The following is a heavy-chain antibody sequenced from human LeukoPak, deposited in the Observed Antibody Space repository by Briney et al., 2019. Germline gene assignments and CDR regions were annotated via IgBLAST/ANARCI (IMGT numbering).Heavy chain of an antibody. V-gene: IGHV3-23*01. Sequence: AGGSLRVSCAASGFTFSSYAMSWVRQAPGKGLEWVSAISGSGGSTYYADSVKGRFTISRDNSKNTLYLQMNSLRAEDTAVYYCAKDRIAVAGPPLDWFDPWGQGTLVTVSS. J-gene: IGHJ5*02. CDR2: ISGSGGST. CDR1: GFTFSSYA. D-gene: IGHD6-19*01. CDR3: AKDRIAVAGPPLDWFDP.